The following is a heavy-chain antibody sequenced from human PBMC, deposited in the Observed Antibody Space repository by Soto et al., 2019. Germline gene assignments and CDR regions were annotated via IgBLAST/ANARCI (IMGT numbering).Heavy chain of an antibody. CDR3: AKGVSGSSWYGVDY. J-gene: IGHJ4*02. V-gene: IGHV3-23*01. CDR2: ISGSGGST. D-gene: IGHD6-13*01. CDR1: GFTFSSFA. Sequence: GGSLRLSCAASGFTFSSFAMNWVRQAPGKGLEWVSAISGSGGSTYYADSVKGRFTISRDNSKPGDNSKNTLYLQMNSLRAEDTAVYYCAKGVSGSSWYGVDYWGQGTLVTVSS.